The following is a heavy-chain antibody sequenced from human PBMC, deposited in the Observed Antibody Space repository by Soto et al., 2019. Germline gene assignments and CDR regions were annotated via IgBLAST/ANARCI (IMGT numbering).Heavy chain of an antibody. CDR2: IKSKTDGGTT. J-gene: IGHJ4*02. Sequence: GGSLRLSCAASGFTFSNAWMNWVRQAPGKGLEWVGRIKSKTDGGTTDYAAPVKGRFTISRDDSKTTLYLQVNSLKTEDTAVYYCTTDSSSWSSGVFDHWGQGTLVTVSS. CDR1: GFTFSNAW. V-gene: IGHV3-15*07. CDR3: TTDSSSWSSGVFDH. D-gene: IGHD6-13*01.